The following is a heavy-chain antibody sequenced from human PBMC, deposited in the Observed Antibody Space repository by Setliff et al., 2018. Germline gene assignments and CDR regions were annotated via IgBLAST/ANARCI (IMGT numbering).Heavy chain of an antibody. CDR2: LYYSGNT. Sequence: SETLSLTCTVSGGSISSYSWSWIRQAPGKGLEWIGYLYYSGNTNYNPSLKSRVTISLDTSKNQFSLKLSSVTAADTAVYYCARGSYYDSSGYYFPFDYWGLGTLVTVSS. J-gene: IGHJ4*02. CDR3: ARGSYYDSSGYYFPFDY. D-gene: IGHD3-22*01. V-gene: IGHV4-59*08. CDR1: GGSISSYS.